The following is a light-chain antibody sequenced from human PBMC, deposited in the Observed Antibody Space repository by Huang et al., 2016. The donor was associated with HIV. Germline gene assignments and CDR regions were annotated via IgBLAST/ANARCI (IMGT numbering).Light chain of an antibody. CDR3: MQALQTPST. Sequence: DIVMTQSPISLPVTPGEPASISCRSSQSLLHRNGYNYLDWYLQKPGQSPQLLIYLGSNRASGVPERFSGSGSGTDFTLKISRVQAEDVGVYYCMQALQTPSTFGPGTRVDVK. J-gene: IGKJ3*01. CDR2: LGS. CDR1: QSLLHRNGYNY. V-gene: IGKV2-28*01.